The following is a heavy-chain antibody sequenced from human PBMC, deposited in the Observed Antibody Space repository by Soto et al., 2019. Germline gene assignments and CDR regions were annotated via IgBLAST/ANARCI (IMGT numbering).Heavy chain of an antibody. CDR2: ISYDGSNK. J-gene: IGHJ4*02. Sequence: QVQLVESGGGVVQPGRSLRLSCAASGFTFSSYGMHWVRQAPGKGLEWVAVISYDGSNKYYADSVKGRFTISRDNSKNTLYLQMNSLRAEDTAVYYCAKDTWDYWGQGNLVTVSS. CDR3: AKDTWDY. CDR1: GFTFSSYG. V-gene: IGHV3-30*18.